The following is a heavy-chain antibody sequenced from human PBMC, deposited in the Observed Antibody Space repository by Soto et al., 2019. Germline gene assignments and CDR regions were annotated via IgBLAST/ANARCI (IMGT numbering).Heavy chain of an antibody. Sequence: QVQLQQWGAGLLKPSETLSLTCAVYGGSFSGYYWSWIRQPPGKGLEWIGEINHSGSTNYNPSLKSRVTISVDTSKNQFSLKLSSVTAADTAVYYCARNLLLRGDYVDYWGQGTLVTVSS. CDR3: ARNLLLRGDYVDY. CDR2: INHSGST. D-gene: IGHD4-17*01. J-gene: IGHJ4*02. V-gene: IGHV4-34*01. CDR1: GGSFSGYY.